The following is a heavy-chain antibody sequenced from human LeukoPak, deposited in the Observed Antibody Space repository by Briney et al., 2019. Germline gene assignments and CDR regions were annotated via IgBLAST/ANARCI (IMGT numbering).Heavy chain of an antibody. J-gene: IGHJ3*02. CDR1: GFTFSSYA. CDR2: ISYDGSNK. CDR3: ARDPPRYAFDI. Sequence: GRSLRLSCAASGFTFSSYAMHWVRQAPGKGLEWVAVISYDGSNKYYADSVKGRFTISRDNSKNTLYLQMNSLRAEDTAVYYCARDPPRYAFDIWGQGTMVTVSS. V-gene: IGHV3-30*04.